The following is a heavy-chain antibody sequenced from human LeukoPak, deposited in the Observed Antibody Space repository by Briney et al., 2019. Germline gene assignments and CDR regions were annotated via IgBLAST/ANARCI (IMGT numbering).Heavy chain of an antibody. J-gene: IGHJ4*02. CDR1: GFTFSGYW. D-gene: IGHD2-2*01. V-gene: IGHV3-7*01. Sequence: PGGSLRLSCAASGFTFSGYWMSWVRQAPGKGLEWVANIKQDGSEKYYVDSVKGRFTISRDNAKNSLYLQMNSLRAEDTAVYYCARVKGGYCSSTSCYGPYYFDYWGQGTLVTVSS. CDR3: ARVKGGYCSSTSCYGPYYFDY. CDR2: IKQDGSEK.